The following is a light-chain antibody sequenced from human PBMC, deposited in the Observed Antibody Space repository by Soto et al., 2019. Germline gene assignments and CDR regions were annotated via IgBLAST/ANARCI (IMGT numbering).Light chain of an antibody. CDR2: DAS. V-gene: IGKV3-11*01. CDR3: QQRSNWPLLT. Sequence: EIVLTQSPATLSLSPGERATLSCRASQSVSTYLAWYQQKPGQAPRLLIYDASNRATGIPARFSGSGSGTDFTLTISSLEPDDFALYYCQQRSNWPLLTFGGGTKVEIK. J-gene: IGKJ4*01. CDR1: QSVSTY.